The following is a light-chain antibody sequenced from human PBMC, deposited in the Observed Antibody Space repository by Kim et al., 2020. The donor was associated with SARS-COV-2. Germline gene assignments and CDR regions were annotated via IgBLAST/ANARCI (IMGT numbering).Light chain of an antibody. CDR2: DAS. CDR1: QNNRNY. J-gene: IGKJ2*01. Sequence: ASVGDRVTITCQARQNNRNYLNWYPPKPGQAPKLLFYDASNLEKGVPSRFSGSGSRTDFTLTISRLQSEDIAMYSCKQYDNLPYTFGQRTKVDIK. CDR3: KQYDNLPYT. V-gene: IGKV1-33*01.